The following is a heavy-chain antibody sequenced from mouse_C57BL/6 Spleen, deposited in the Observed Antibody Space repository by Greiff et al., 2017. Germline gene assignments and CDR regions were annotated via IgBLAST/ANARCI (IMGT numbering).Heavy chain of an antibody. CDR2: LNPNNGGT. V-gene: IGHV1-18*01. D-gene: IGHD1-1*01. J-gene: IGHJ3*01. CDR3: AANLLLRYPFAY. Sequence: EVKLVESGPELVKPGASVKIPCKASGYTFTDYNMDWVKQSHGKSLEWIGDLNPNNGGTIYNQKFKGKATLTVDKSSSTAYMELRSLTSEDTAVYYCAANLLLRYPFAYWGQGTLVTVSA. CDR1: GYTFTDYN.